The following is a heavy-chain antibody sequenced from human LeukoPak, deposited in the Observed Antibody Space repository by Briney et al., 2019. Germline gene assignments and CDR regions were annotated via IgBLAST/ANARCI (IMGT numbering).Heavy chain of an antibody. CDR3: ARDGTAGTRLDY. CDR1: GGSISSRSYY. CDR2: IYYSGST. Sequence: PSETLSLTCTVSGGSISSRSYYWCWIRQPPGKGLEWIGSIYYSGSTYYNPSLKSRVTISVDTSKNQFSLKLSSVTAADTAVYYCARDGTAGTRLDYWGQGTLVTVSS. J-gene: IGHJ4*02. V-gene: IGHV4-39*02. D-gene: IGHD6-13*01.